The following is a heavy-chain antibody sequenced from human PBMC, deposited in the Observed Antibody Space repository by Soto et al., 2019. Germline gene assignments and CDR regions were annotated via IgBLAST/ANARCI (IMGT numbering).Heavy chain of an antibody. CDR3: ARVHVMVVAGSTFDY. J-gene: IGHJ4*02. Sequence: EXLSLTCTLSGYSISSGYSWAWIRQPPWKGPEWIASIYHGVTTFYNPSLNSRITISVDTSNNQFSLKLTSVTAADTAVYYCARVHVMVVAGSTFDYWGQGTLVTVSS. V-gene: IGHV4-38-2*02. CDR2: IYHGVTT. CDR1: GYSISSGYS. D-gene: IGHD6-19*01.